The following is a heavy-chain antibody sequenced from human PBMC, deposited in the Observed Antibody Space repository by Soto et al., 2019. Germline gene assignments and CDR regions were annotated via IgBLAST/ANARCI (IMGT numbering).Heavy chain of an antibody. V-gene: IGHV1-3*01. CDR2: INAGNGNT. J-gene: IGHJ1*01. CDR3: ARAYKMWRVTTVGYFQH. D-gene: IGHD4-17*01. Sequence: ASVKVSCKASGYTFTSYAMHWVRQAPGQRLEWMGWINAGNGNTKYSQKFQGRVTITRDTSASTAYMELSSLRSEDTAVYYCARAYKMWRVTTVGYFQHWGQGTLVTVSS. CDR1: GYTFTSYA.